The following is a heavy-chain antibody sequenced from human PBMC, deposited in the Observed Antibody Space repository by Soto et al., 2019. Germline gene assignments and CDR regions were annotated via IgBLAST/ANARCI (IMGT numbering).Heavy chain of an antibody. CDR3: ARDPGRDSPIDY. CDR1: RFTLSDYG. J-gene: IGHJ4*02. V-gene: IGHV3-33*01. Sequence: QVQLVESGGGVVQPGRSLRLCYTASRFTLSDYGMHWVRQAPGKGLEWVAVIWHDGGEKYYADSVTGRFTISRDNSKNTVHLQIDSLGTEDTALYYCARDPGRDSPIDYWGQGTLVTVSS. D-gene: IGHD3-22*01. CDR2: IWHDGGEK.